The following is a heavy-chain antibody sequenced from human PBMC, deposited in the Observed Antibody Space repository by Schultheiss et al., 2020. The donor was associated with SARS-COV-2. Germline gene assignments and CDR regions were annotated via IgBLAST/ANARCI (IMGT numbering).Heavy chain of an antibody. V-gene: IGHV2-70*01. CDR1: GFSLSTSGVG. CDR3: ARSPQSGYHFDY. Sequence: SGPTLVKPTQTLTLTCTFSGFSLSTSGVGVGWIRQPPGKALEWLALIYWDDNKYYSTSLKTRLTISKDTSKNQVVLTMTNMDPVDTATYYCARSPQSGYHFDYWGQGTLVTVSS. CDR2: IYWDDNK. D-gene: IGHD3-3*01. J-gene: IGHJ4*02.